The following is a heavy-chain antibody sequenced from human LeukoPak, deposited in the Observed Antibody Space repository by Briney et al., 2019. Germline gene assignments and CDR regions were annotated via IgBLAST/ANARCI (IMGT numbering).Heavy chain of an antibody. CDR1: GGTFSSYA. CDR2: TIPIFGTA. J-gene: IGHJ6*03. D-gene: IGHD3-3*01. CDR3: ARVLDYYYYMDV. V-gene: IGHV1-69*05. Sequence: GSSVKVSCKASGGTFSSYAISWVRQAPGQGLEWMGGTIPIFGTANYAQKFQGRVTITTDESTSTAYMELSSLRSEDTAVYYCARVLDYYYYMDVWGKGTTVTVSS.